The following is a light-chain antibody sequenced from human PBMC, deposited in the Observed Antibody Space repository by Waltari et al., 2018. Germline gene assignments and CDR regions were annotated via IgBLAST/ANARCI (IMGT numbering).Light chain of an antibody. CDR3: QQYNNWPFT. Sequence: DIVMTQSPGTLSVSPGERATLSCRASQRVSNKVAWFQQKPGQAPRLLIYHASARATGVPARFSGSASGTEFTLTISSLQSEDFGVYYCQQYNNWPFTFGPGTKMAIK. J-gene: IGKJ3*01. CDR2: HAS. CDR1: QRVSNK. V-gene: IGKV3-15*01.